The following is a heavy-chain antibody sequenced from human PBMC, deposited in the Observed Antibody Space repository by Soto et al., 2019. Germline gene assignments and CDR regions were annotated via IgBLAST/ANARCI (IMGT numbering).Heavy chain of an antibody. Sequence: GGSLRLSCAASGFTFSSYAMSWVRHAPGNGLEWVSAISGSGGSTYYADSVKGRFTISRDNSKNTLYLQMNSLRAEDTAVYYCAKTPNIAARPGYGMHVWGQGTTVTVSS. CDR2: ISGSGGST. J-gene: IGHJ6*02. D-gene: IGHD6-6*01. CDR1: GFTFSSYA. CDR3: AKTPNIAARPGYGMHV. V-gene: IGHV3-23*01.